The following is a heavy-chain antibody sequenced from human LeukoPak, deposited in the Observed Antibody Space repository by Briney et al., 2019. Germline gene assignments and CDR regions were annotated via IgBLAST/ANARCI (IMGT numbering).Heavy chain of an antibody. CDR2: LDPSGSA. CDR3: ARDTAGYCSGGSCYPNWFDP. Sequence: SETLSLTCIVSGDSISDYYWSWIRRPAGKGLEWIGRLDPSGSANYNPSLKSRVTMSVDMSKKHVSLKLRSVTAADTAVYYCARDTAGYCSGGSCYPNWFDPWGQGTLVTVSS. D-gene: IGHD2-15*01. CDR1: GDSISDYY. V-gene: IGHV4-4*07. J-gene: IGHJ5*02.